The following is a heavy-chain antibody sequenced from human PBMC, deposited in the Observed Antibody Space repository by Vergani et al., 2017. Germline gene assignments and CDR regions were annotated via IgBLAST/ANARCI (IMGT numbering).Heavy chain of an antibody. CDR1: GYTFTSYD. Sequence: QVQLVQSGAEVKKPGASVKVSCKASGYTFTSYDINWVRQATGQGLEWMGWMNPNSGNTGYAQKFQGRVTMTRNTSISTAYMELSSLRSEDTAVYYCARALNYDRTALKRGKVWFDPWGQGTLVTVSS. CDR3: ARALNYDRTALKRGKVWFDP. CDR2: MNPNSGNT. D-gene: IGHD3-22*01. J-gene: IGHJ5*02. V-gene: IGHV1-8*01.